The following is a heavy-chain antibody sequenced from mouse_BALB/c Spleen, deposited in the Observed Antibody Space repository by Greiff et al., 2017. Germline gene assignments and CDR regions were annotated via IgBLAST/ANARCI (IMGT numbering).Heavy chain of an antibody. J-gene: IGHJ4*01. V-gene: IGHV5-17*02. CDR3: AREYGNYDYAMDY. CDR1: GFTFSSFG. CDR2: ISSGSSTI. Sequence: VHLVESGGGLVQPGGSRKLSCAASGFTFSSFGMHWVRQAPEKGLEWVAYISSGSSTIYYADTVKGRFTISRDNPKNTLFLQMTSLRSEDTAMYYCAREYGNYDYAMDYWGQGTSVTVSS. D-gene: IGHD2-10*02.